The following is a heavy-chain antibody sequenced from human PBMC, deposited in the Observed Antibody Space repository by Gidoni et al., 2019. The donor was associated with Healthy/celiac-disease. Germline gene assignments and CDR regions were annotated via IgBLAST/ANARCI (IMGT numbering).Heavy chain of an antibody. D-gene: IGHD3-22*01. J-gene: IGHJ4*02. Sequence: EVQLVESGGGLIQPGGSLRLSCASSGFTVSSNYMSWVRQAPGKGLEWVSVIYSGGSTYYADSVKGRFTISRDNSKNTLYLQMNSLRAEDTAVYYCARMRYYDSHFDYWGQGTLVTVSS. CDR2: IYSGGST. CDR3: ARMRYYDSHFDY. CDR1: GFTVSSNY. V-gene: IGHV3-53*01.